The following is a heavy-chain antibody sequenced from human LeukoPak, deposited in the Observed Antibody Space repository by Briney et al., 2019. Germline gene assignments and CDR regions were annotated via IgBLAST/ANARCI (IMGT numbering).Heavy chain of an antibody. V-gene: IGHV3-23*01. CDR1: GFTFDEYA. J-gene: IGHJ4*02. CDR2: LTNSGGSGGVT. CDR3: AKVPEYYYDSSGFLYFDY. D-gene: IGHD3-22*01. Sequence: PGGSLRLSCAASGFTFDEYAMSWVRQAPGKGLEWVSALTNSGGSGGVTYYADSVKGRFIISRDNSKSTLYLQMNSLRAEDTAVYYCAKVPEYYYDSSGFLYFDYWGQGTLVAVSS.